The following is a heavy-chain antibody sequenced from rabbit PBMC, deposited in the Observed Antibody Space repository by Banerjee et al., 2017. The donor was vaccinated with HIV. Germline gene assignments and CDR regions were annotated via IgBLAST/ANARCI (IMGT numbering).Heavy chain of an antibody. CDR2: IAGSNTGFT. CDR3: ARETGSSVSSYGMDL. V-gene: IGHV1S40*01. CDR1: EFSFSSRDY. Sequence: QSLEESGGDLVKPGASLTLTCTASEFSFSSRDYMCWVRQAPGKGLEWISCIAGSNTGFTYSATWAKGRFTISKTSSTTVTLQMTSLTVADTATYFCARETGSSVSSYGMDLWGPGTLVTVS. D-gene: IGHD8-1*01. J-gene: IGHJ6*01.